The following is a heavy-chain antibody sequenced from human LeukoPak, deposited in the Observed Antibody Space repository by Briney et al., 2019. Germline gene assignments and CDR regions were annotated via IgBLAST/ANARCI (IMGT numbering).Heavy chain of an antibody. CDR1: GFTFSNYG. CDR3: AKDYSGSYQYFQH. Sequence: GGSLRLSCAASGFTFSNYGMHWVRQAPGKGLEWVALIWYDGSNKFYADSVKGRFTISRDNSRGTLYLQMSSLRAEDTAMHYCAKDYSGSYQYFQHWGQGTLVTVSS. D-gene: IGHD1-26*01. V-gene: IGHV3-33*06. J-gene: IGHJ1*01. CDR2: IWYDGSNK.